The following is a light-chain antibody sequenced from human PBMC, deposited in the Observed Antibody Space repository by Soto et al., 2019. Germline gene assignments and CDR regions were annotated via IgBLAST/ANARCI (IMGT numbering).Light chain of an antibody. CDR1: HNIDTW. J-gene: IGKJ4*01. CDR2: KAS. CDR3: QQHADYPIT. V-gene: IGKV1-5*03. Sequence: DIQMTQSPSTLSASLGDTVTITCRASHNIDTWLAWFQQKPGKAPNLLIYKASTLEAGVPSRFSGSASGTEFTLTISSLQPDDFATYYCQQHADYPITFGGGTKVDIK.